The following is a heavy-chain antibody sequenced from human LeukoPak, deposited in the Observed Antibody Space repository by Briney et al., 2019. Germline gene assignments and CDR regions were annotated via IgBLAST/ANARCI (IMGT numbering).Heavy chain of an antibody. CDR3: ARLMGSGWFDP. J-gene: IGHJ5*02. Sequence: GGSLRLSCAASGFTFSSYWMSWVRQAPGKGLEWVANIKQDGSEKYYVDSVKGRFTISRHNSENTLYLQMNSLSADDTAVYYCARLMGSGWFDPWGQGTLVTVFS. V-gene: IGHV3-7*05. CDR2: IKQDGSEK. D-gene: IGHD1-26*01. CDR1: GFTFSSYW.